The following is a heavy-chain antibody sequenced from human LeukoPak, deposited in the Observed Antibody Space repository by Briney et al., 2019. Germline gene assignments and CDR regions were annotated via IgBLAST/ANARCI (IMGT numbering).Heavy chain of an antibody. CDR2: IPNDGSKT. CDR3: ARDVDY. CDR1: GFSFSSYA. Sequence: GGSLRLSCAASGFSFSSYAMHWVRQAPGKGLEWVAAIPNDGSKTYYADSVKGRFTISRDNSKNTLYLQMNSLRTEDTAVYYCARDVDYWGQGTLVTVSS. J-gene: IGHJ4*02. V-gene: IGHV3-30-3*01.